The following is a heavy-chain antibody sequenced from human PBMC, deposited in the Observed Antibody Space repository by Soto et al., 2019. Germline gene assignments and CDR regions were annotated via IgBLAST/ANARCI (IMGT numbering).Heavy chain of an antibody. D-gene: IGHD4-17*01. Sequence: QVQLVESGGGVVQPGRSLRLSCAASGFTFSSYGMHWVRQAPGKGLEWVAVIWYDGSNKYYADSVKGRFTISRDNSKNTLYLQMNSLRAEDTAVYYCARGIAATVIGGYFDYWGQGTLVTVSS. J-gene: IGHJ4*02. V-gene: IGHV3-33*01. CDR2: IWYDGSNK. CDR1: GFTFSSYG. CDR3: ARGIAATVIGGYFDY.